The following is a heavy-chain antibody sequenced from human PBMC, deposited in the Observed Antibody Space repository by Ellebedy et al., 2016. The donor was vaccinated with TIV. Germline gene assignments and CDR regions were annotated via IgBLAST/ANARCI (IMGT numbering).Heavy chain of an antibody. J-gene: IGHJ6*03. CDR1: GGSFSGYY. V-gene: IGHV4-34*01. Sequence: SETLSLTXAVYGGSFSGYYWSWIRQPPGKGLEWIGEINHSGSTNYNPSLKSRVTISVDTSKNQFSLKLSSVTAADTAVYYCARVSSSSRAGYYYYMDVWGKGTTVTVSS. CDR3: ARVSSSSRAGYYYYMDV. CDR2: INHSGST. D-gene: IGHD6-6*01.